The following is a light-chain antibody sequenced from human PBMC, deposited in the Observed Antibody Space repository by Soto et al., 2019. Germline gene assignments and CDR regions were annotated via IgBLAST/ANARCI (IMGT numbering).Light chain of an antibody. J-gene: IGKJ1*01. CDR3: QQYCSSLWT. CDR1: QSVSSSY. Sequence: EIVLTQSPGTLSLSPGERATLSCRASQSVSSSYLAWYQQKPGQAPRLLIFGASSRATGIPDRFSGSGSGTDFTLTISRLEPEDFAVYYCQQYCSSLWTFGQGTKVEI. CDR2: GAS. V-gene: IGKV3-20*01.